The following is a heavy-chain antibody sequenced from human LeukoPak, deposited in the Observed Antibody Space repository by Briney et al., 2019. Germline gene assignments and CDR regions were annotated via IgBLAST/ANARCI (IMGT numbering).Heavy chain of an antibody. J-gene: IGHJ5*02. CDR3: SRQSVTAARVDWFDP. V-gene: IGHV3-23*01. Sequence: GGSLRLSCAASGFTFSTYAMSWVRQAPGKGLDWVSTFTGGGSIFYADSVKGRFTISRDNSKNTLYLQMNSLRAEDTAIYYCSRQSVTAARVDWFDPWGQGTLVTVSS. CDR2: FTGGGSI. CDR1: GFTFSTYA. D-gene: IGHD2-2*01.